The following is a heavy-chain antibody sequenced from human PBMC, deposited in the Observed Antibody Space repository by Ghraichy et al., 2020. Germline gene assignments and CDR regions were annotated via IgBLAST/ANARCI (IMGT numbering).Heavy chain of an antibody. Sequence: GGSLRLSCAASGFTFSDHAMSWVRQAPGKGLERVSTVSGSGTTTYYADSVKGRFTISRDNSKNTLYLQMNSLRVEDTALYYCARGLYSRSWELKWFDPWGQGTRVTVSS. CDR1: GFTFSDHA. CDR3: ARGLYSRSWELKWFDP. D-gene: IGHD6-13*01. CDR2: VSGSGTTT. J-gene: IGHJ5*02. V-gene: IGHV3-23*01.